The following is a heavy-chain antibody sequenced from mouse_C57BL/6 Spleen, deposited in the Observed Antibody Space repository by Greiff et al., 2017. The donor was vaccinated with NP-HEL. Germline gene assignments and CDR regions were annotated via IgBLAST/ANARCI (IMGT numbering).Heavy chain of an antibody. D-gene: IGHD1-1*01. J-gene: IGHJ2*01. CDR1: GYSIISGYY. CDR3: ASRDYYGSSGYYFDY. CDR2: ISYDGSN. V-gene: IGHV3-6*01. Sequence: EVKLQQSGPGLVKPSQSLSLTCSVTGYSIISGYYWNWIRQFPGNKLEWMGYISYDGSNNYNPSLKNRISITRDTSKNQFFLKLNSVTTEDTATYYCASRDYYGSSGYYFDYWGQGTTLTVSS.